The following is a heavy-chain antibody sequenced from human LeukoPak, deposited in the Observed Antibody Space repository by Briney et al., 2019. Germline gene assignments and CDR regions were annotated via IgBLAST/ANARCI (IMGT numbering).Heavy chain of an antibody. CDR1: GYTFTNYY. V-gene: IGHV1-46*01. J-gene: IGHJ4*02. Sequence: ASAKVSCKASGYTFTNYYIHWVRQAPGQGLEWMGIIHPSSGNTEPHAQKFQGRVTLTRDTSTSTVYMELSSLRSEDTAIYYCARAFCTNGVCFIFDSWGQGTLVTVSS. D-gene: IGHD2-8*01. CDR3: ARAFCTNGVCFIFDS. CDR2: IHPSSGNT.